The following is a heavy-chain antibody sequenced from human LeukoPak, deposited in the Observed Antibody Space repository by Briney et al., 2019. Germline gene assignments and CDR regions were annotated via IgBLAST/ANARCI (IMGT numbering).Heavy chain of an antibody. Sequence: GGSLRLSCAASGFTFSSYAMSWVRQAPGKGLEWVSAISGSGGSTYYADSVKGRFTISRDNSKNTLYLQMNSLRAEDTAVYYCAKVSGSCYTRENDYWGQGTLVTVSS. CDR1: GFTFSSYA. CDR2: ISGSGGST. D-gene: IGHD1-26*01. J-gene: IGHJ4*02. CDR3: AKVSGSCYTRENDY. V-gene: IGHV3-23*01.